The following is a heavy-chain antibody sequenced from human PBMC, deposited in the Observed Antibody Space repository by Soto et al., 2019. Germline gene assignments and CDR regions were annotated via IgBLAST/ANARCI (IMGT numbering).Heavy chain of an antibody. Sequence: PGESLKISCNGSGYSFTSYWISWVRQMPGKGLEWMGRIDPSDSYTNYSPSFQGHVTISADKSISTAYLQWSSLKASDTAMYYCASNYDILTGHYGMDVWGQGTTVTVSS. V-gene: IGHV5-10-1*01. CDR3: ASNYDILTGHYGMDV. CDR2: IDPSDSYT. D-gene: IGHD3-9*01. CDR1: GYSFTSYW. J-gene: IGHJ6*02.